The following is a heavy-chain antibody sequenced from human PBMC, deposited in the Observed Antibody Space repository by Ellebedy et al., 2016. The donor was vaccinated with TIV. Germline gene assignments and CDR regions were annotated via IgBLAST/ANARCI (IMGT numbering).Heavy chain of an antibody. V-gene: IGHV1-3*01. CDR3: ARLLSSGWSNNWFDP. CDR2: INAGNGNT. Sequence: AASVKVSCKASGYTFTSYAMHWVRQAPGQRLEWMGWINAGNGNTKYSQKFQGRVTITRDTSASTAYMGLSSLRSEDTAVYYCARLLSSGWSNNWFDPWGQGTLVTVSS. J-gene: IGHJ5*02. CDR1: GYTFTSYA. D-gene: IGHD6-19*01.